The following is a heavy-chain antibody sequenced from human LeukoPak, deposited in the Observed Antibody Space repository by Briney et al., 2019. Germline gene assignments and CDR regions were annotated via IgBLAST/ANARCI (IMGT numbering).Heavy chain of an antibody. J-gene: IGHJ4*02. CDR1: GGSVSSYY. CDR2: IHNSGRT. D-gene: IGHD1-14*01. CDR3: ARHGTISSESYFDY. Sequence: ETRSLTCSVSGGSVSSYYWSWIRQSPGKGLEWIGYIHNSGRTNYNPSLKSRVTGFVDTSKNQVSLRLSSVTAADTAVYYCARHGTISSESYFDYWGQGALVTVSS. V-gene: IGHV4-59*08.